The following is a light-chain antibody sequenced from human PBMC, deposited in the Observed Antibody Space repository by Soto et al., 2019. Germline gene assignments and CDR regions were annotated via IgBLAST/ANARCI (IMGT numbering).Light chain of an antibody. V-gene: IGKV2-28*01. CDR1: KSLLHSNGNTF. CDR2: LGS. Sequence: EIVMTQSPLSLTVTPGKPASISCKSTKSLLHSNGNTFVDWYMQRPGQSPHLLIYLGSRRAPGAPDRVSGSGSGTDFTLRISTVEADDAGIYYCMQALQTPRTFGQGTKLEI. CDR3: MQALQTPRT. J-gene: IGKJ1*01.